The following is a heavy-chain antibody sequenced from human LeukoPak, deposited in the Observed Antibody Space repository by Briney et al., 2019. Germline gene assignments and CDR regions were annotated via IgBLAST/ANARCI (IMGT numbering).Heavy chain of an antibody. J-gene: IGHJ4*02. CDR3: SLVPNY. CDR2: ISGTGGGT. Sequence: GGSLRLSCAASGLTFSRRAMSWVRQAPGKGLEWVSAISGTGGGTYYADSVKGRFTISRDNSKNTLYLQMNSLRAEDTAVYYCSLVPNYWGQGTLVTVSS. V-gene: IGHV3-23*01. CDR1: GLTFSRRA. D-gene: IGHD6-13*01.